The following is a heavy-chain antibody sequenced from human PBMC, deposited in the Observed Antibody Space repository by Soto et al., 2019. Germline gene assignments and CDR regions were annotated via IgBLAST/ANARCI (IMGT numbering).Heavy chain of an antibody. CDR3: AWGGWELVLCDY. CDR1: KFTFSTYA. D-gene: IGHD1-26*01. Sequence: EVQLLESGGGLVQPGGSLRLSCAASKFTFSTYAMSWVRQAPGKGLEWVSGISGSGGSTYYADSVKGRFTISRDNSKNTLSLQMNSLRADDTAVYYCAWGGWELVLCDYWGQGTLVTVSS. J-gene: IGHJ4*02. CDR2: ISGSGGST. V-gene: IGHV3-23*01.